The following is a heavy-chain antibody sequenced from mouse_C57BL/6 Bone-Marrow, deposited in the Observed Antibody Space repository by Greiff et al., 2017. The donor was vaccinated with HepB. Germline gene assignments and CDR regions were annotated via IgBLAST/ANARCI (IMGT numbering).Heavy chain of an antibody. J-gene: IGHJ1*03. CDR1: GFTFSDYG. CDR3: ARRYYGSSYYWYFDV. D-gene: IGHD1-1*01. CDR2: ISSGSSTI. V-gene: IGHV5-17*01. Sequence: EVHLVESGGGLVKPGGSLKLSCAASGFTFSDYGMHWVRQAPEKGLEWVAYISSGSSTIYYADTVKGRFTISRDNAKNTLFLQMTSLRSTDTAMYYCARRYYGSSYYWYFDVWGTGTTVTVSS.